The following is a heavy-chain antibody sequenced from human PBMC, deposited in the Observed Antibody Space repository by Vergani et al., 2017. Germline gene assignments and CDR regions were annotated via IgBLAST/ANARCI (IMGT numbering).Heavy chain of an antibody. V-gene: IGHV5-51*01. J-gene: IGHJ5*02. Sequence: EEQLVQSGPEVKKTGDSLRISCTGFGFSFSSSWIGWLRQTPGKGLQWIGIIYPGDPETRYSPSFQGQVTISADRSKSTAYLQWTSLKASDNAIYYCRRRQYVHSWVASYFDPWGQGTQVTVSS. CDR1: GFSFSSSW. CDR3: RRRQYVHSWVASYFDP. D-gene: IGHD3-10*01. CDR2: IYPGDPET.